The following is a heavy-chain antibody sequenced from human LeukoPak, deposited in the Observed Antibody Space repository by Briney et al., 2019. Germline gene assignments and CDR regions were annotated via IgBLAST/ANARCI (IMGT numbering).Heavy chain of an antibody. Sequence: PGGSLRLSCAASGFTFSSYGMHWVRQAPGQGLEWMGWISAYTGSTNYAQRLQRRVTMTRDTSTSTVYMELGSLRSGDTAVYYCARGGYSYGYMGYSDYWGQGTLVSVSS. CDR3: ARGGYSYGYMGYSDY. CDR1: GFTFSSYG. D-gene: IGHD5-18*01. J-gene: IGHJ4*02. V-gene: IGHV1-18*01. CDR2: ISAYTGST.